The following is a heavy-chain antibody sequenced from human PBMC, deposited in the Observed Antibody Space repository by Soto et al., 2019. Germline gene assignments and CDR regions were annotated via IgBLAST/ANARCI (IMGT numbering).Heavy chain of an antibody. CDR2: LSGSGSST. V-gene: IGHV3-23*01. CDR3: AKGGVTRSYYYAMDV. Sequence: EVQLLESEGGLVQPGKSLRLSCAASGFIFSDYAMSWVRQAPGKGLEWVSALSGSGSSTYYADSVKGRFTISRDNLKNMVSLQMDNLTVEDTAVYYCAKGGVTRSYYYAMDVWGQGTTVTVSS. J-gene: IGHJ6*02. CDR1: GFIFSDYA.